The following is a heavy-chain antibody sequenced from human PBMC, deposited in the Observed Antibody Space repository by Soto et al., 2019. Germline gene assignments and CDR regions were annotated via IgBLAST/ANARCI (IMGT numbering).Heavy chain of an antibody. J-gene: IGHJ4*02. Sequence: QVTLKESGPVLMKPTETLTLTCTVSGISLTNDRTGVSSIRQPPGKALESLAHIFSNDEKSHSTSLKSRLTISKDTSKNQLVPTMTIMDPVDTATYFCPRILRNNHHPPDYWGQGTLVTVSS. CDR1: GISLTNDRTG. CDR2: IFSNDEK. V-gene: IGHV2-26*02. CDR3: PRILRNNHHPPDY.